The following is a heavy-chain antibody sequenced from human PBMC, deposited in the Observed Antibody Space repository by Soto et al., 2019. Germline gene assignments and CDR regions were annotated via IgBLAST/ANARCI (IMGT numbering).Heavy chain of an antibody. CDR1: GYTFTSYG. D-gene: IGHD3-16*02. CDR2: ISAYNGNT. Sequence: ASVKVSCKASGYTFTSYGISWVRQAPGQGHEWMGWISAYNGNTNYAQKLQGRVTMTTDTSTSTAYMELRSLRSDDTAVYYCARVPSYFGGSYRHFGTSLFDYWGQGTRVTVS. V-gene: IGHV1-18*01. CDR3: ARVPSYFGGSYRHFGTSLFDY. J-gene: IGHJ4*02.